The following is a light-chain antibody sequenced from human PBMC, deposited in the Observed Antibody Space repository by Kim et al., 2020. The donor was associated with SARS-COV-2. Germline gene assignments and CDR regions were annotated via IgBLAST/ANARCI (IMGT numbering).Light chain of an antibody. CDR3: QAWDSSNYV. V-gene: IGLV3-1*01. Sequence: SYELTQPPSVSVSPGQTASITCSGDKLGDKYAYWYQQKPGQSPVVVIFRDNRRPSGIPERFSGSNSENTATLTISGTQAVDEADYYCQAWDSSNYVFGTGTQVTVL. CDR1: KLGDKY. J-gene: IGLJ1*01. CDR2: RDN.